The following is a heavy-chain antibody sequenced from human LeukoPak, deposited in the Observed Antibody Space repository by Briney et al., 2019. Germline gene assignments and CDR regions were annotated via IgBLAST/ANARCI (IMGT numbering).Heavy chain of an antibody. CDR3: AREEMATIHAFDI. CDR2: INPSGGST. Sequence: ASVKVSCKASGYTFTSYYMHWVRQAPGQGLEWMGIINPSGGSTSYAQKFQGRVTMTRDTSTSTVYMEPSSLRSEDTAVYYCAREEMATIHAFDIWGQGTMVTVSS. J-gene: IGHJ3*02. V-gene: IGHV1-46*01. CDR1: GYTFTSYY. D-gene: IGHD5-24*01.